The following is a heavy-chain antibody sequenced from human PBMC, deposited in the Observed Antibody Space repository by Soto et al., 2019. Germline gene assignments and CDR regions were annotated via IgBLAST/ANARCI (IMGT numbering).Heavy chain of an antibody. CDR2: IYHSGST. CDR1: GYSISSGYY. D-gene: IGHD3-10*01. V-gene: IGHV4-38-2*01. CDR3: ASPTDYYGSMDV. J-gene: IGHJ6*02. Sequence: SETLSLTCAVSGYSISSGYYWGWIRQPPGKGLEWIGSIYHSGSTYYNPSLKSRVTISVDTSKNQFSLKMSSVTAADTAVYYCASPTDYYGSMDVWGQGTTVTVSS.